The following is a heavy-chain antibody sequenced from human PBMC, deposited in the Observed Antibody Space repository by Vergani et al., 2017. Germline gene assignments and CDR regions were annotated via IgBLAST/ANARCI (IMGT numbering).Heavy chain of an antibody. CDR3: ARRIAVADSHKLFDY. D-gene: IGHD6-19*01. CDR2: IYPGDSDT. Sequence: EVQLVQSGAEVKKPGESLKISCKGSGYSFTSYWIGWVRQMPGKGLEWMGIIYPGDSDTRYSPSFQGQVTISADKSISTAYLQWSSLKASDTAMYYCARRIAVADSHKLFDYWGQGTLVTVSS. CDR1: GYSFTSYW. J-gene: IGHJ4*02. V-gene: IGHV5-51*01.